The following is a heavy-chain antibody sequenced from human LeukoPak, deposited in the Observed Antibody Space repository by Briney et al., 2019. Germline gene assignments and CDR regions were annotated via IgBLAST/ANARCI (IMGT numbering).Heavy chain of an antibody. CDR3: ARSSFDLGYSSGWYIGAFRGYYFDY. CDR2: INAGNGNT. Sequence: ASVKVSCKASGYTFTSYAMHWVRQAPGQRLEWMGWINAGNGNTKYSQKFQGRVTITRDTSASTAYMELSSLRSEDTAVYYCARSSFDLGYSSGWYIGAFRGYYFDYWGQGTLVTVSS. D-gene: IGHD6-19*01. CDR1: GYTFTSYA. J-gene: IGHJ4*02. V-gene: IGHV1-3*01.